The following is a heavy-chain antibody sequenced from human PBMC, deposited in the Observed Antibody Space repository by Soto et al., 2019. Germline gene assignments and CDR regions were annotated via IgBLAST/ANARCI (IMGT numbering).Heavy chain of an antibody. Sequence: EVQLLESGGGLVQPGGSLRLSCAASGFTFSDYALSWFRQPPGKGLEWVSTISGSGDNTYHADSVKGRITVSRDNSKNTLYLQMSSLSAEDTAVYYCAKGGNTNNNYYCYVDVWGKGTAVTVSS. D-gene: IGHD1-1*01. CDR2: ISGSGDNT. V-gene: IGHV3-23*01. J-gene: IGHJ6*03. CDR1: GFTFSDYA. CDR3: AKGGNTNNNYYCYVDV.